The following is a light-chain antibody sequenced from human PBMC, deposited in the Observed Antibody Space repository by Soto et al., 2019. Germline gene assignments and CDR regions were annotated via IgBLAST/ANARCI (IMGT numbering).Light chain of an antibody. Sequence: EIVLTQSPGTLSLSPGERATLSCRASQSVSSSYLAWYQQKPGQAPRLLIYGASSRATGIPDRFSGSGSGTDFTLTISRLEPEDFAVYYCKKYGRSPRTFRPGTRWISN. CDR3: KKYGRSPRT. CDR1: QSVSSSY. CDR2: GAS. V-gene: IGKV3-20*01. J-gene: IGKJ1*01.